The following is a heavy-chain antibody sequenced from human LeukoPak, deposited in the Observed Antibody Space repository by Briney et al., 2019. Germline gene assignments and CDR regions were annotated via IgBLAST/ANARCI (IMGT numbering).Heavy chain of an antibody. CDR3: ARIVGYYDSSGYKD. V-gene: IGHV1-18*01. J-gene: IGHJ4*02. D-gene: IGHD3-22*01. CDR2: ISAYNGNT. Sequence: ASVKVSCKASGYTFTSYGISWVRQAPGQGLEWMGWISAYNGNTNYAQKLQGRVTMTTDTSTSTAYMELRSLRSDDTAVYYCARIVGYYDSSGYKDWGQGTLVTVSS. CDR1: GYTFTSYG.